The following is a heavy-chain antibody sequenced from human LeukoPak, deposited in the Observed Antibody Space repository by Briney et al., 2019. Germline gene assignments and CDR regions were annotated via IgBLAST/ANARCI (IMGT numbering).Heavy chain of an antibody. CDR2: IYYRGTT. Sequence: SETLSLTCTVFGGSMSDYWWSWIRQSPGKGLEWIGHIYYRGTTSYNPSLESRVTMSVDTSKNQFSLKVTSVVAADTAVYYCARGAGRWRQLWDYWGQGTLVTVSS. J-gene: IGHJ4*02. CDR3: ARGAGRWRQLWDY. D-gene: IGHD5-24*01. CDR1: GGSMSDYW. V-gene: IGHV4-59*01.